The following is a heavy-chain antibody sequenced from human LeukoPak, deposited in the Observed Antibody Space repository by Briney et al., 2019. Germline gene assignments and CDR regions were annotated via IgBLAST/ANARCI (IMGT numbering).Heavy chain of an antibody. Sequence: PSETLSLTCAVYGGSFSGYYWSWIRQPPGKGLEWIGEINHSGSTNYNPSLKSRVTISVDTSKNQFSLKLSSVTAADTAVYYCARGRGVVVPAAIRRNWFDPWGQGTLVTVSS. J-gene: IGHJ5*02. V-gene: IGHV4-34*01. D-gene: IGHD2-2*02. CDR2: INHSGST. CDR3: ARGRGVVVPAAIRRNWFDP. CDR1: GGSFSGYY.